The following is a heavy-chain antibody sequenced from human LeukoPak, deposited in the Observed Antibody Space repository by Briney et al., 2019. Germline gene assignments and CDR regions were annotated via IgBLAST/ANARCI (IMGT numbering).Heavy chain of an antibody. CDR1: GGSFSGYY. D-gene: IGHD3-10*01. J-gene: IGHJ5*02. V-gene: IGHV4-34*01. CDR2: INHRGST. Sequence: SETLSLTCAVYGGSFSGYYWSWIRQPPGKGLEWIGEINHRGSTNYDPSLKSRVTISVDTSKNQFSLKLSSVTAADTAVYYCARGRITMVRGVIRGWFDPWGQGTLVTVSS. CDR3: ARGRITMVRGVIRGWFDP.